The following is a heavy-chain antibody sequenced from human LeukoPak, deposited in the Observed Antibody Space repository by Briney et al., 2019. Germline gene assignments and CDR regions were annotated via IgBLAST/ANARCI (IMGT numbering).Heavy chain of an antibody. D-gene: IGHD2-15*01. CDR1: GYTFTGYY. J-gene: IGHJ5*02. Sequence: ASVEVSCKASGYTFTGYYMHWVRQAPGQGLEWMGRINPNSGGTNYAQKFQGRVTMTRDTSISTAYMELSRLRSDDTAVYYCARVGCSGGSCAYYWFDPWGQGTLVTVSS. CDR3: ARVGCSGGSCAYYWFDP. CDR2: INPNSGGT. V-gene: IGHV1-2*06.